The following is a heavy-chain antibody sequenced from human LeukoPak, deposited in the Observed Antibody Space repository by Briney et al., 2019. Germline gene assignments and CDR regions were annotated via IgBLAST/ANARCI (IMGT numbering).Heavy chain of an antibody. Sequence: ASVKVYCKASGYSFTNYYMHWVRQAPGQGREWMGMINPSCGSTTYAQKFQGRVTMTRDMSTSTVYMELSSLTSEDTAVYYCARTRGYYFDYWGQGTLVTVSS. V-gene: IGHV1-46*01. CDR2: INPSCGST. CDR1: GYSFTNYY. J-gene: IGHJ4*02. CDR3: ARTRGYYFDY.